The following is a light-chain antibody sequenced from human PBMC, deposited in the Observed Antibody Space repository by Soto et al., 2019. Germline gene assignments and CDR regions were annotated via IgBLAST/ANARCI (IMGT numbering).Light chain of an antibody. CDR1: SSDVGGYNS. Sequence: QSALTQPASVSGSPGQSITISCTGTSSDVGGYNSVSWYQQHPGKAPKLMIYDVSNRPSGVSNRFSGSKSGNPASLTISGLQSEEEADYYCSSYTSSSTLEGVVFGGGTKVTVL. CDR2: DVS. CDR3: SSYTSSSTLEGVV. V-gene: IGLV2-14*01. J-gene: IGLJ2*01.